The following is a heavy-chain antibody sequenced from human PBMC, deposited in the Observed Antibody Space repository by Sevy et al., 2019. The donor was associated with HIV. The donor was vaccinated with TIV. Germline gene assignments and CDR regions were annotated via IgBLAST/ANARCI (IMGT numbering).Heavy chain of an antibody. Sequence: GGSLRLSCAASGFTFSSYAMSWVRQAPGKGLEWVSAISGSGGSTYYADSVKGRFTISRDNSKNTLYLQMNSLRAEDTAVYYCAKDGGSGWEEYYFDYWGQGTLVTVSS. V-gene: IGHV3-23*01. CDR2: ISGSGGST. J-gene: IGHJ4*02. D-gene: IGHD6-19*01. CDR3: AKDGGSGWEEYYFDY. CDR1: GFTFSSYA.